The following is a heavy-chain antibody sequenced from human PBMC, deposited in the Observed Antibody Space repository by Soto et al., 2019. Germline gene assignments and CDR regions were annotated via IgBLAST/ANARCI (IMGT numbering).Heavy chain of an antibody. CDR1: GFTFSSYG. J-gene: IGHJ4*02. CDR2: ISYDGSNK. V-gene: IGHV3-30*03. D-gene: IGHD6-6*01. Sequence: QVQLVESGGGVVQPGRSLRLSCAASGFTFSSYGMHWVRQAPGKGLEWVAVISYDGSNKYYADSVKGRFTISRDNSKNTLYLQMNSLRAEDTAVYYCASHSSSSSYYVDYWGQGTLVTVSS. CDR3: ASHSSSSSYYVDY.